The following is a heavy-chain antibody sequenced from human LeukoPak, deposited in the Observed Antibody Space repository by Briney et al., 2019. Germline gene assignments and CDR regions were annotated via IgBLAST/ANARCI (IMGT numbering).Heavy chain of an antibody. V-gene: IGHV1-2*02. J-gene: IGHJ4*02. CDR2: INPNSGGT. Sequence: ASVKVSCKASGYTFTGYYMHWVRQAPGQGLEWMGWINPNSGGTNYAQKFQGRVTKTRDTSISTAYMELSRLRSDDTAVYYCARIITILTEVFDYWGQGTLVTVSS. CDR1: GYTFTGYY. D-gene: IGHD3-9*01. CDR3: ARIITILTEVFDY.